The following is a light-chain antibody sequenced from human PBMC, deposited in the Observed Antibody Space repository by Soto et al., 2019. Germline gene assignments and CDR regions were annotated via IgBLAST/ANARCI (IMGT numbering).Light chain of an antibody. CDR1: SNDVGGYNY. J-gene: IGLJ2*01. Sequence: QSALTQPASVSGSPGQSITISCTGTSNDVGGYNYVSWYQQHPGKAPKLIIYEVSYRPSGVSNRFSGSKSGNTASLTISGLQAEDEADYYRNSYRSSDSVVFGGGTKLTVL. CDR2: EVS. CDR3: NSYRSSDSVV. V-gene: IGLV2-14*01.